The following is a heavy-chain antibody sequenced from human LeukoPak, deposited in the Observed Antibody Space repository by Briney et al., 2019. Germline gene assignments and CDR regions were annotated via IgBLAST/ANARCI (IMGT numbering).Heavy chain of an antibody. CDR2: IFYSGST. D-gene: IGHD6-6*01. CDR1: GGSISTSSYY. CDR3: TRGREQLGDIDY. V-gene: IGHV4-39*01. J-gene: IGHJ4*02. Sequence: SETLSLTCTVSGGSISTSSYYWGWIRQPPGKGLEWIGSIFYSGSTDYNPSLKSRVTISVDTSKNQFSLKLSSVTAADTAVYYCTRGREQLGDIDYWGQGTLVTVSS.